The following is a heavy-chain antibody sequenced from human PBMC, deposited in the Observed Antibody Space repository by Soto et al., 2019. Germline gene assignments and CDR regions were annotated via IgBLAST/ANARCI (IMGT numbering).Heavy chain of an antibody. CDR1: GGSISSGGYY. J-gene: IGHJ4*02. CDR3: AAYWSSTGCYTGTDY. Sequence: QVQLQESGPGLVKPSQTLSLTCTVSGGSISSGGYYWSWIRQHPGKGLEWIGYTYYSGRTYYNPSLEIRVTIAVDTSTNQSSLKLSSVTATDTAVYYCAAYWSSTGCYTGTDYWGQRTLVTVSA. CDR2: TYYSGRT. D-gene: IGHD2-2*02. V-gene: IGHV4-31*03.